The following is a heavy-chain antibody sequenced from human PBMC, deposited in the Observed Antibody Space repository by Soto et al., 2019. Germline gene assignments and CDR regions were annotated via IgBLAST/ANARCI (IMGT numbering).Heavy chain of an antibody. CDR3: AKRQSGNFGPFDS. D-gene: IGHD2-21*02. Sequence: EVQLLEFGGGLIQPGGSLRLSCAASGFSISSDAMSWVRQAPGKGLEWVSGISGSGANTNYADSVKGRFAISIDNSKNTLYLQMSSLRAEDTAVYYCAKRQSGNFGPFDSWGQGTLVTVSS. CDR1: GFSISSDA. J-gene: IGHJ4*02. V-gene: IGHV3-23*01. CDR2: ISGSGANT.